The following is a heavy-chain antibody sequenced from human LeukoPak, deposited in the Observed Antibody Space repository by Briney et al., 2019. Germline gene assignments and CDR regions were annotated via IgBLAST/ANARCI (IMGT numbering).Heavy chain of an antibody. CDR3: ARVARPNCSSTSCFSYYYYYMDV. D-gene: IGHD2-2*01. V-gene: IGHV3-21*01. Sequence: PGGSLRLSCAASGFTFSSYSMNWVRQAPGKGLEWVSSISSSSSYIYYADSVKGRFTISRDNAKNSLYLQMNSLRAEDTAVYYCARVARPNCSSTSCFSYYYYYMDVWGKGTTVTVSS. J-gene: IGHJ6*03. CDR2: ISSSSSYI. CDR1: GFTFSSYS.